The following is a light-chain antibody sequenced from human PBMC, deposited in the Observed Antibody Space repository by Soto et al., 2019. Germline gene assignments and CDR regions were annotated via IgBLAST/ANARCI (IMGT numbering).Light chain of an antibody. CDR3: LQDYKYPLT. CDR1: QSISSW. V-gene: IGKV1-5*03. Sequence: DIQMTQSPSTLSASVGDRVTITCRASQSISSWLAWYQQKPGKAPKLLIYKASSLESGVPSRFSGSGSGTEFTLTISSRQPEDVATYYCLQDYKYPLTFGGGTKVDIK. CDR2: KAS. J-gene: IGKJ4*01.